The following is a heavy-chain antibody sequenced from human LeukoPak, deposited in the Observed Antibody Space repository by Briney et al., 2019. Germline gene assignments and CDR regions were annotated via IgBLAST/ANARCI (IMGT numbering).Heavy chain of an antibody. V-gene: IGHV4-38-2*02. Sequence: SETLSLTCTVSGYSISSGYYWGWIRQPPGKGLERIGSIYHSGSTYYNPSLKSRVTISVDTSKNQFSLKLSSVTAADTAVYYCARDSVAGNYYYYYMDVWGKGTTVTVSS. J-gene: IGHJ6*03. D-gene: IGHD6-19*01. CDR3: ARDSVAGNYYYYYMDV. CDR1: GYSISSGYY. CDR2: IYHSGST.